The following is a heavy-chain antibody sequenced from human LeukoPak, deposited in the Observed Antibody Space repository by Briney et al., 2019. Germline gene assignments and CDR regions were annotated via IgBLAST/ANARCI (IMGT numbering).Heavy chain of an antibody. V-gene: IGHV1-2*02. Sequence: ASVKVSCKASGYTFTGYYMHWVRQAPGQGLEWMGWINPNSGGTNYAQKFQGRVTMTRDTFISTAYMELSRLRSDDTAVYYCARANRLLWFGEFPLDYWGQGTLVTVSS. CDR3: ARANRLLWFGEFPLDY. D-gene: IGHD3-10*01. CDR1: GYTFTGYY. J-gene: IGHJ4*02. CDR2: INPNSGGT.